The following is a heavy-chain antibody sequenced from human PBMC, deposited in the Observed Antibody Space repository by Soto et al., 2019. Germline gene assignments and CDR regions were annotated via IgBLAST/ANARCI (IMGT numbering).Heavy chain of an antibody. CDR3: ARGVSNYDFWSGYSHYYYYMDV. D-gene: IGHD3-3*01. V-gene: IGHV4-34*01. Sequence: SETLSLTCAVYGVSFSDYYWSWIRQPPGKGLEWIGEINHSGSTNYNPSLKSRVTISVDTSKSQFSLKLSSVTAADTAIYYCARGVSNYDFWSGYSHYYYYMDVWGKGTTVTVSS. CDR1: GVSFSDYY. CDR2: INHSGST. J-gene: IGHJ6*03.